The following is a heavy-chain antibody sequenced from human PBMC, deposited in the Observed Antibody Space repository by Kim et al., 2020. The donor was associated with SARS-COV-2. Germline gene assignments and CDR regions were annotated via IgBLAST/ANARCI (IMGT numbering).Heavy chain of an antibody. Sequence: ASVKVSCKASGYTFTSYGISWVRQAPGQGLEWMGWISAYNGNTNYAQKLQGRVTMTTDTSTSTAYMELRSLRSDDTAVYYCAGGSGSGSYYSWFDPWGQGTLVTVSS. CDR1: GYTFTSYG. J-gene: IGHJ5*02. D-gene: IGHD3-10*01. CDR3: AGGSGSGSYYSWFDP. CDR2: ISAYNGNT. V-gene: IGHV1-18*04.